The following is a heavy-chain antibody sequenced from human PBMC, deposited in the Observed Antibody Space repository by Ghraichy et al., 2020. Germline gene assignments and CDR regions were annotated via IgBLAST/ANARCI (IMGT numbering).Heavy chain of an antibody. Sequence: SETLSLTCTVSGGSISSYYWSWIRQPPGKGLEWIGYIYYSGSTNYNPSLKSRVTISVDTSKNQFSLKLSPVTAADTAVYYCARDIWVYDSSGYYYGEVGGMDVWGQGTTVTVSS. D-gene: IGHD3-22*01. CDR1: GGSISSYY. V-gene: IGHV4-59*01. CDR2: IYYSGST. J-gene: IGHJ6*02. CDR3: ARDIWVYDSSGYYYGEVGGMDV.